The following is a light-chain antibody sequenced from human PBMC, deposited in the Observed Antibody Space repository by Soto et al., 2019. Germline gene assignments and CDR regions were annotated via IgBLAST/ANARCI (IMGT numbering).Light chain of an antibody. CDR3: SPYTSSITV. V-gene: IGLV2-14*01. Sequence: QSALTQPASVSGSPGQSITISCTGTSSDVGGYNYVSWYQKHPGKAPTLMIYDVSYRPSGVSIRFSGSKSGNTASLTISGLQAEDEADYYCSPYTSSITVFGGGTKLTVL. CDR2: DVS. J-gene: IGLJ3*02. CDR1: SSDVGGYNY.